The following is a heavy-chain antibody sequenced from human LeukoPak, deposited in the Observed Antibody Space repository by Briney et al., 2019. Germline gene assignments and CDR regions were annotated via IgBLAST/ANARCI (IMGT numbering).Heavy chain of an antibody. CDR2: ITSSSSYI. J-gene: IGHJ4*02. CDR3: ARVMSVSLTFDF. V-gene: IGHV3-21*01. D-gene: IGHD3-9*01. Sequence: GGSLRLSCAASGFTFSTYIMIWVRQAPGNGLEWVSSITSSSSYIYYANSVQGRFTISRDNAKIALYLQMNSRSAEDTVVYCCARVMSVSLTFDFWGQGTLVTVSS. CDR1: GFTFSTYI.